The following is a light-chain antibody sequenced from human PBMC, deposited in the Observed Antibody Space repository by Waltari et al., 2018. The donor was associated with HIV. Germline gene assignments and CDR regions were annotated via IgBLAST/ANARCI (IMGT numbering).Light chain of an antibody. CDR1: RSNTGSNT. J-gene: IGLJ2*01. V-gene: IGLV1-44*01. CDR3: AAWDDSLNGPV. Sequence: QSVLTPPPSASGPPGQRVTISCSGSRSNTGSNTVNWYQQLPGTAPKLLIYSNNQRPSGVPDRFSGSKSGTSASLAISGLQSEDEADYYCAAWDDSLNGPVFGGGTKLTVL. CDR2: SNN.